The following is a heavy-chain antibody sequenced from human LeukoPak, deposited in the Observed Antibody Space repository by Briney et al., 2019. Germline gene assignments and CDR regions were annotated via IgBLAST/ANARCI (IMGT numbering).Heavy chain of an antibody. D-gene: IGHD7-27*01. Sequence: PVKASCKASGGTFSNYAMNWGRQAPGQRLEWMGRIIPFFATTEFEQKFQRRVTITADISTNTNYMQMSGLKAEDTAVHLCVRGRDRDHRISGDIPFDYWGQGTVVTVSS. V-gene: IGHV1-69*06. CDR2: IIPFFATT. CDR1: GGTFSNYA. J-gene: IGHJ4*02. CDR3: VRGRDRDHRISGDIPFDY.